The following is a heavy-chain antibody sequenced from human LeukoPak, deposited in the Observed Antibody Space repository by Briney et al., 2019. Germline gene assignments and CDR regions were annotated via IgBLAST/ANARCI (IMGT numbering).Heavy chain of an antibody. CDR2: IYNSGGT. Sequence: SETLSLTCTVSGGSIRSSHWSWVRQPAGKGLEWIAIIYNSGGTNYNPSLKSRVTISVDTSRNQLSLKLSSVTAADTAVYYCARHLAARLGGARFSDYWGQGTLVTVSS. D-gene: IGHD2-21*01. CDR1: GGSIRSSH. J-gene: IGHJ4*02. CDR3: ARHLAARLGGARFSDY. V-gene: IGHV4-59*08.